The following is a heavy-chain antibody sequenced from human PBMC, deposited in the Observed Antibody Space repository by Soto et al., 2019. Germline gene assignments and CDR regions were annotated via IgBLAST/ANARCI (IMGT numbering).Heavy chain of an antibody. CDR3: AKILYTSSGPFDS. J-gene: IGHJ4*02. V-gene: IGHV3-30*18. Sequence: GGSLRLSCAASGFTFSNYAMHWVRQAPGKGLEWVAVITYEGSDEYYADSVKGRFTISRDNSKNTLYLQMNSLSTEDTAVYYCAKILYTSSGPFDSWGQGT. D-gene: IGHD6-6*01. CDR1: GFTFSNYA. CDR2: ITYEGSDE.